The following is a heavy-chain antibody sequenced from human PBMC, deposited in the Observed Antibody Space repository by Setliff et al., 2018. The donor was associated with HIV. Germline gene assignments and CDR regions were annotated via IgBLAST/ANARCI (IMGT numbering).Heavy chain of an antibody. Sequence: PSETLSLTCTVSGGSVSSSTTYYWGWIRQPPGKGLEWIGYISNTGNTKYNPSLKSRVTIAGDTSKNQFSLRLNSVTAADTAVYFCARGGAVSADFDSWGQGTLVTVSS. D-gene: IGHD3-16*01. J-gene: IGHJ4*02. CDR2: ISNTGNT. CDR1: GGSVSSSTTYY. CDR3: ARGGAVSADFDS. V-gene: IGHV4-61*05.